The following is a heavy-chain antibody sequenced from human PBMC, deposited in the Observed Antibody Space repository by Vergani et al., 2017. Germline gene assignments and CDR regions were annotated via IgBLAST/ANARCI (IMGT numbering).Heavy chain of an antibody. CDR1: GFSFRTFS. CDR3: ARDRGCATISCYFSGAFDY. J-gene: IGHJ4*02. V-gene: IGHV3-30*02. D-gene: IGHD2-2*01. CDR2: IHYDGSHE. Sequence: VDLVESGGGFVQPGGSRRLSCAASGFSFRTFSMFWVRQPPGKGLAWVAFIHYDGSHEYYIDSVKGRFTISRDNSKNTLILQMNGLRAEDTAVYYCARDRGCATISCYFSGAFDYWGLGTLVSVSS.